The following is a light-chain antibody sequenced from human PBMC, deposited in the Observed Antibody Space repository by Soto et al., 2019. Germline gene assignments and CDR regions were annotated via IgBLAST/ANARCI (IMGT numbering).Light chain of an antibody. Sequence: QSVLTQPPSASGTPGQRGTISCSGSSSNIGCKTVNWYQQLPGTAPKLLIYSNNHRPSGVPDRFSGSKSGTSASLAISGLQSEDEADYYCAAWDDSLNGVVFGGGTKLTVL. J-gene: IGLJ2*01. CDR2: SNN. CDR3: AAWDDSLNGVV. V-gene: IGLV1-44*01. CDR1: SSNIGCKT.